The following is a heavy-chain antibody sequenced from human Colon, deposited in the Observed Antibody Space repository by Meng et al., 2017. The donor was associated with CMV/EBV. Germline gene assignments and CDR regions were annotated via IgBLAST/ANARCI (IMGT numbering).Heavy chain of an antibody. V-gene: IGHV4-59*01. D-gene: IGHD6-13*01. J-gene: IGHJ5*02. CDR2: IYYSGST. CDR3: ARESRGSWYDNWFDP. CDR1: ADSISSYY. Sequence: SQTRSLTGTVSADSISSYYWSWIRQPPGKGLEWIGYIYYSGSTNYNPSLKSRVTMSVDTSKNQFSLKLTSVTAADTAVYYCARESRGSWYDNWFDPWGQGTLVTVSS.